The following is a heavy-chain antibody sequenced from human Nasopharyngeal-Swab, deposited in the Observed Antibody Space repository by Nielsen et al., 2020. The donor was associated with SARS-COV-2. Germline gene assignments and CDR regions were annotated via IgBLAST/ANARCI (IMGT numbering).Heavy chain of an antibody. CDR2: IYYSGST. J-gene: IGHJ2*01. V-gene: IGHV4-31*03. CDR3: ARATMVTSYFDL. Sequence: LRLSCTVSGGSISSGGYYWSWIRQHPGKGLEWIGYIYYSGSTYYNPSLKSRVTISVDTSKNQFSLKLSSVTAADTAVYYRARATMVTSYFDLWGRGTLVTVSS. D-gene: IGHD5-18*01. CDR1: GGSISSGGYY.